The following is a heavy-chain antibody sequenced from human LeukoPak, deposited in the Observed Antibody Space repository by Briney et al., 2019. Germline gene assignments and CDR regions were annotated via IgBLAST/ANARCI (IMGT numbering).Heavy chain of an antibody. CDR2: ISGSGGST. V-gene: IGHV3-23*01. CDR3: AKYGLWDPYYYGMDV. CDR1: GFTFSSYA. D-gene: IGHD1-26*01. Sequence: PGGSLRLSCAASGFTFSSYAMSWVRQAPGKGLEWVSAISGSGGSTYYADSVKGRFTISRDNSKNTLYLQMNSLRAEDTAVYYCAKYGLWDPYYYGMDVWGQGTTVTVSS. J-gene: IGHJ6*02.